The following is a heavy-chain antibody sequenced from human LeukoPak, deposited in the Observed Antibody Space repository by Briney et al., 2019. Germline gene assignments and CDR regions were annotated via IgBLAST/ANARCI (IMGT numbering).Heavy chain of an antibody. J-gene: IGHJ3*02. CDR2: ITTTSKYI. D-gene: IGHD2-21*01. Sequence: GGSLRLSCAASGFTFSHYSMNWVRQAPGKGLQWVSSITTTSKYIDYADSVKGRFTISRDNTNNLMYLQMYSLRADDTAVYFCARAYSPPWISTSYAFDIWGQGTVVTVSS. CDR1: GFTFSHYS. CDR3: ARAYSPPWISTSYAFDI. V-gene: IGHV3-21*06.